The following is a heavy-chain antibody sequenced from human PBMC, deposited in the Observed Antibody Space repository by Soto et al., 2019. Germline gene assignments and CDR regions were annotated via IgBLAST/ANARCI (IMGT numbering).Heavy chain of an antibody. J-gene: IGHJ6*02. CDR3: ARGGHYDSSGYLYYYYGMDV. D-gene: IGHD3-22*01. Sequence: EVQLVESGGGLVKPGGSLRLSCAASGFTFSSYSMNWVRQTPGKGLEWVSSISSSSSYIYYADSVKGRFTISRDNAKNSLYLQMNSLRAEDTAVYYCARGGHYDSSGYLYYYYGMDVWGQGTTVTVSS. CDR1: GFTFSSYS. V-gene: IGHV3-21*01. CDR2: ISSSSSYI.